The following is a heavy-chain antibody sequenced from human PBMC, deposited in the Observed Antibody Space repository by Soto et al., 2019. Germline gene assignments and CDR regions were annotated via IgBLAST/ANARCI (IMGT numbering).Heavy chain of an antibody. J-gene: IGHJ6*02. Sequence: SETLSLTCVVSGYSISSGYYWGWIRQPPGKGLEWIGSIYHSGSTYYNPSLKSRVTISVDTSKNQFSLKLSSVTAADTAVYYCARRDYRAYYGMDVWGQGTTVTVSS. V-gene: IGHV4-38-2*01. CDR1: GYSISSGYY. D-gene: IGHD4-4*01. CDR3: ARRDYRAYYGMDV. CDR2: IYHSGST.